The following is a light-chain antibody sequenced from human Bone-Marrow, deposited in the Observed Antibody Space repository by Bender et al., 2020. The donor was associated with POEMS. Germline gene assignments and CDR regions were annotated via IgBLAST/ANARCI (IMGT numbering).Light chain of an antibody. Sequence: SYELTQPPSVSVSPGQTASITCSGDKLGDKYACWYQHKPGQSPVLIIYQQNRRPSGIPDRVSGSKSGNTASLTISGLRDEDEADYYCASYAGKYSHVFGTGTKVTVL. J-gene: IGLJ1*01. CDR2: QQN. CDR1: KLGDKY. V-gene: IGLV3-1*01. CDR3: ASYAGKYSHV.